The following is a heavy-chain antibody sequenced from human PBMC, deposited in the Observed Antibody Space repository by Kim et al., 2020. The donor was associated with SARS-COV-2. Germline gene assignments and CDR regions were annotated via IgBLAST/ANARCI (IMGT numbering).Heavy chain of an antibody. CDR3: AGGMATIPQMDY. Sequence: TYYANSVKGRFTITRNDSKNMVYLQRNSRGAGDTAVYYGAGGMATIPQMDYWGQGTLVTVSS. CDR2: T. V-gene: IGHV3-53*01. D-gene: IGHD2-21*01. J-gene: IGHJ4*02.